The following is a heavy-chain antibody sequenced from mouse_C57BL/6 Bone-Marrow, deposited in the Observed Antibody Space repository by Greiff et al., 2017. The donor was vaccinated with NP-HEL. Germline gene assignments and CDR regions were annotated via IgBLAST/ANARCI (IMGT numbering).Heavy chain of an antibody. CDR3: ARRELNGYYAWFAY. Sequence: QVQLQQPGAELVKPGASVKLSCKASGYTFTSYWMQWVKQRPGQGLEWIGEIDPSDSYTNYNQKFKGKATLTVDTSSSTAYMQLSSLTSEDSAVYYCARRELNGYYAWFAYWGQGTLVTVSA. V-gene: IGHV1-50*01. CDR2: IDPSDSYT. D-gene: IGHD2-3*01. J-gene: IGHJ3*01. CDR1: GYTFTSYW.